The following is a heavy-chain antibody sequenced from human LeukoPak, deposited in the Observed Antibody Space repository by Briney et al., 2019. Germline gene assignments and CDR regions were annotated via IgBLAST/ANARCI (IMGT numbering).Heavy chain of an antibody. CDR2: INHSGST. Sequence: SETLSLTCAVYGGSFSGCYWSWIRQPPGKGLEWIGEINHSGSTNYNPSLKSRVTISVDTSKNQFSLKLSSVTAADTAVYYCARDRGYSYGYGRIDYWGQGTLVTVSS. D-gene: IGHD5-18*01. V-gene: IGHV4-34*01. CDR1: GGSFSGCY. J-gene: IGHJ4*02. CDR3: ARDRGYSYGYGRIDY.